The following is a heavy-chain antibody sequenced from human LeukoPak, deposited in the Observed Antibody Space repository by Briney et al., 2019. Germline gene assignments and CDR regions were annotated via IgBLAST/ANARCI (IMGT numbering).Heavy chain of an antibody. CDR3: ARAYSGSESYDYFEY. CDR1: GFTFSSFS. CDR2: ISSSSVTI. D-gene: IGHD3-10*01. V-gene: IGHV3-48*01. Sequence: GGSLRLSCAGSGFTFSSFSMNWVRQAPGKGLEWVAYISSSSVTIYHADSVKGRFTISRDNAKNSLYLQMNSLKTEDTAVYYCARAYSGSESYDYFEYWGQGTLVTVSS. J-gene: IGHJ4*02.